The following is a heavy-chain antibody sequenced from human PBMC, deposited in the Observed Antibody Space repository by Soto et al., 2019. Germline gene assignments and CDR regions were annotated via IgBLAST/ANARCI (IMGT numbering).Heavy chain of an antibody. Sequence: EVQLAESGGGLVQPGGSLRLSCAASGFRFSGDWMSWVRQAPGKGLEWVANIKEDGGEKFYVDSVEGRFTISRDNAKNSLNLQRTSRRAEEPAVNYWARDRGHGNGNGCFASWGQGPLVPSPQ. D-gene: IGHD2-8*01. CDR3: ARDRGHGNGNGCFAS. CDR2: IKEDGGEK. J-gene: IGHJ5*01. CDR1: GFRFSGDW. V-gene: IGHV3-7*01.